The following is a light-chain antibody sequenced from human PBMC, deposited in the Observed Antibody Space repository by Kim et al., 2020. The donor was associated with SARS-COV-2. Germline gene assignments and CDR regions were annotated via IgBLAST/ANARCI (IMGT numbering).Light chain of an antibody. J-gene: IGKJ1*01. V-gene: IGKV3-20*01. CDR2: GAS. CDR3: QQYADSRT. Sequence: PGERATLSCRASQSVGSKYLAWYQQKPGQAPRLLIYGASSRATGIPDRFSASGSGTDFTLSISRLEPDDFAVYYCQQYADSRTFGQGTKVDIK. CDR1: QSVGSKY.